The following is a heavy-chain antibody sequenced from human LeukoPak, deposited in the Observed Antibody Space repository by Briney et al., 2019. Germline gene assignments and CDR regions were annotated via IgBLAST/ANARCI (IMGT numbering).Heavy chain of an antibody. D-gene: IGHD3/OR15-3a*01. V-gene: IGHV3-33*01. Sequence: GGSLRLSCAASGFTFGSYGMHWVRQAPGKGLEWVAVIWYDGSNKYYADSVKGRFTISRDNSKNTLYLQMNSLRAEDTAVYYCARDGSSFWTFSKIYGMDAWGQGTTVTVSS. CDR2: IWYDGSNK. J-gene: IGHJ6*02. CDR1: GFTFGSYG. CDR3: ARDGSSFWTFSKIYGMDA.